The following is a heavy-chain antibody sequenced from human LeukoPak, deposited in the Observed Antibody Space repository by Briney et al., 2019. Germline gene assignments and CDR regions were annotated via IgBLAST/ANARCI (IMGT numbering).Heavy chain of an antibody. D-gene: IGHD2-2*01. J-gene: IGHJ4*02. CDR2: ISSSSSYI. CDR1: GFTFSSYS. Sequence: GGSLRLSCAASGFTFSSYSMNCVRQAPGKGLEWVSSISSSSSYIYYADSVKGRFTISRDNAKNSLYLQMNSLRAEDTAVYYCARVGQPLRYYFDYWGQGTLVTVSS. CDR3: ARVGQPLRYYFDY. V-gene: IGHV3-21*01.